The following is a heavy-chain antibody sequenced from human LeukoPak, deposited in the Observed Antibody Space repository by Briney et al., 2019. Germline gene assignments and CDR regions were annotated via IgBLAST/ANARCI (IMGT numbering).Heavy chain of an antibody. V-gene: IGHV3-7*03. Sequence: PGGSLRLSCAASGFTFSVSWMSWVRQAPGKGLEWVANIKYDGSEKYYVDSVKGRFTISRDNSKNTLYLQMNSLRAEDTAVYYCAKGGEVGVVISYFDYWGQGTLVTVSS. CDR2: IKYDGSEK. J-gene: IGHJ4*02. CDR1: GFTFSVSW. CDR3: AKGGEVGVVISYFDY. D-gene: IGHD3-3*01.